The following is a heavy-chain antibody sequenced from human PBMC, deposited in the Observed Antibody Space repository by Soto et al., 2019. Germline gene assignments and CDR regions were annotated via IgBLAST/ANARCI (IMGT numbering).Heavy chain of an antibody. CDR1: GDSMSLYY. Sequence: PSETLSLTCTVSGDSMSLYYWSWIRLPPGKGLEWIGYVYYDGSTNYNPSLKGRVTMSVDTSENQFSLKLNSVTAADTAMYYCARPYSRAWYKVDFWGQGTLVTVSS. J-gene: IGHJ4*01. CDR2: VYYDGST. D-gene: IGHD6-19*01. V-gene: IGHV4-59*01. CDR3: ARPYSRAWYKVDF.